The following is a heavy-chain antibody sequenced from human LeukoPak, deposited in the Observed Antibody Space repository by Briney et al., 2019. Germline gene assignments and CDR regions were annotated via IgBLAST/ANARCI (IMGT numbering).Heavy chain of an antibody. J-gene: IGHJ5*02. Sequence: SVKVSCKASGFTFTSSAMQWVRQARGQRLEWIGWIVVGSGNTNYAQKFQERVTITRDMSTSTTYMEPSSLRSEDTAVYYCGADLTMVRGVPRWFDPWGQGTLVTVSS. CDR1: GFTFTSSA. CDR3: GADLTMVRGVPRWFDP. CDR2: IVVGSGNT. V-gene: IGHV1-58*02. D-gene: IGHD3-10*01.